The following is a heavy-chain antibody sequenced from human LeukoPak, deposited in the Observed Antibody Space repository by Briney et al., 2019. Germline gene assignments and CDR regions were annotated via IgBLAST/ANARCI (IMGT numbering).Heavy chain of an antibody. D-gene: IGHD2-21*01. CDR3: ARVRCGGDCFLYYYYYMDV. V-gene: IGHV1-18*01. CDR1: GYTFTSYG. Sequence: SVKVSCKASGYTFTSYGISWVRQAPGQGREWMGWISAYNGNTNYEQKLQGRVTMTTDTSTSTAYMELRSLRSDDAAVYYCARVRCGGDCFLYYYYYMDVWGKGTTVTVSS. CDR2: ISAYNGNT. J-gene: IGHJ6*03.